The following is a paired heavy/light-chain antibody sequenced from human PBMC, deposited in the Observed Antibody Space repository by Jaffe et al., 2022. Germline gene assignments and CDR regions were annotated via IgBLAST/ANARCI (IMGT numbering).Heavy chain of an antibody. J-gene: IGHJ5*02. V-gene: IGHV4-59*01. CDR1: GGSITSYT. Sequence: QVQLQESGPGLVKPSETLSLTCTVSGGSITSYTWNWIRQPPGKGLEWIGYIYDNGGTNYNASLRSRVTISVDASKNHFSLKLSSVTAADTAVYYCARGGGEYWNWFDPWGQGTLVTVSS. CDR3: ARGGGEYWNWFDP. D-gene: IGHD2-15*01. CDR2: IYDNGGT.
Light chain of an antibody. Sequence: DIVMTQSPDSLAVSLGERATINCKSSQIVSYSSNNKNYLAWYQQKPGQPPKVLIYWASTRESGVPDRFSGSESGTDFTLTINSLQAEDVAVYYCQQYFSTPYTFGQGTKLEIK. V-gene: IGKV4-1*01. CDR3: QQYFSTPYT. CDR2: WAS. CDR1: QIVSYSSNNKNY. J-gene: IGKJ2*01.